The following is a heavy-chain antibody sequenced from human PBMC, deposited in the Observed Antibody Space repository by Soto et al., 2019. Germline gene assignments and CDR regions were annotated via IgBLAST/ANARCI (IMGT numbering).Heavy chain of an antibody. CDR2: INPSGGST. D-gene: IGHD4-17*01. CDR1: GYTFTSYY. CDR3: ARDYGGNSVLPYYGMDV. J-gene: IGHJ6*02. Sequence: AASVKVSFKASGYTFTSYYMHWLRQAPGQGLEWMGIINPSGGSTSYAQKSQGRVTMTRDTSTSTVYMELSSLRSEDTAVYYCARDYGGNSVLPYYGMDVWGQGTTVTVS. V-gene: IGHV1-46*01.